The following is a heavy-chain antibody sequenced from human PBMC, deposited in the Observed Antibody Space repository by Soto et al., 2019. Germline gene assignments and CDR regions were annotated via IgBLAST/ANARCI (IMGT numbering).Heavy chain of an antibody. D-gene: IGHD3-10*01. Sequence: RASVKVSCKASGYTFTSYDINWVRQATGQGLEWMGWMNPNSGNTGYAQKFQGRVTMTRNTSISTAYMELSSLRSEDTAVYYCARGRDVLLWFGELFLDAFDIWGQATMVTVS. CDR1: GYTFTSYD. CDR2: MNPNSGNT. V-gene: IGHV1-8*01. CDR3: ARGRDVLLWFGELFLDAFDI. J-gene: IGHJ3*02.